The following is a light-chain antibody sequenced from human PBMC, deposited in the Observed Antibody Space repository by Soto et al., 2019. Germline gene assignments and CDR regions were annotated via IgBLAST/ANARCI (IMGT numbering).Light chain of an antibody. CDR3: LQYFTYPFT. CDR2: GGS. J-gene: IGKJ4*01. Sequence: DIQMTQSPSTLSASVGDRVTITCRASQRVGGGLVWYQQKPGKAPKILIYGGSSLESGVPSRFSGSGSGAEFTLTIDRLQPDDFATYYCLQYFTYPFTFGGGTKVEIK. CDR1: QRVGGG. V-gene: IGKV1-5*03.